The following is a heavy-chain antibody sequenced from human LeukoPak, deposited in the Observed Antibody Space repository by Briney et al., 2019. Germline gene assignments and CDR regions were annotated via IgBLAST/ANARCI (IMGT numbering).Heavy chain of an antibody. CDR3: ARSSLNDYGDSTSAFDI. CDR2: IYTSGSI. Sequence: SETLSLTCTVSGGSVSSGSYYWNWLRQPAGQGLEWIGRIYTSGSINYNPSLESRVTILVDKSKNQFSLKLSSVTAADTAVYYCARSSLNDYGDSTSAFDIWGQGTMVTVSS. D-gene: IGHD4-17*01. J-gene: IGHJ3*02. CDR1: GGSVSSGSYY. V-gene: IGHV4-61*02.